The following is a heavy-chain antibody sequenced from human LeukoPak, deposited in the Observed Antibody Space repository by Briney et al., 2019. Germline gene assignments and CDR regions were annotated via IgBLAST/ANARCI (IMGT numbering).Heavy chain of an antibody. CDR3: TKEGI. V-gene: IGHV3-7*03. J-gene: IGHJ3*02. CDR2: IKQDGTKE. CDR1: GFAFSNYP. Sequence: GGSLRLSCAASGFAFSNYPMNWVRQAPGKGLEWVAYIKQDGTKEYYVDSVKGRFTISRDNAKKSLYLQMNSLRAEDTAVYYCTKEGIWGQGTMVTVSS.